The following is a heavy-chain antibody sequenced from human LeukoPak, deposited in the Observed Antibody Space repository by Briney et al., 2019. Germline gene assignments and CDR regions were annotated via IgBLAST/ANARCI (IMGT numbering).Heavy chain of an antibody. CDR2: IYPGDSDI. CDR3: ARRRNSAWDFDY. J-gene: IGHJ4*02. D-gene: IGHD6-19*01. Sequence: GESLKIYCKGSGYSFTSYWIGWVRLMPGKGLEWMGVIYPGDSDIRYSPSFLGQVTFSADKSSSTAYMQWSSLKASDTAMYYCARRRNSAWDFDYWGQGTLVTVSS. CDR1: GYSFTSYW. V-gene: IGHV5-51*01.